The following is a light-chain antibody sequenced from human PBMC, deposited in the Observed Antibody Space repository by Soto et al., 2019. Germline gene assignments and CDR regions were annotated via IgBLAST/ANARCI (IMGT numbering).Light chain of an antibody. CDR2: EGT. V-gene: IGLV2-23*01. J-gene: IGLJ2*01. CDR3: CSYAGPSSVL. CDR1: TTDVGGYNL. Sequence: QSALTQPASVSGSPGQSITISCTGTTTDVGGYNLVSWYQQHPGKAPKLVIYEGTKRPSRVSNLFSSSKSGNTASLTISGRQAEDEGDYYCCSYAGPSSVLFGGGTKLTVL.